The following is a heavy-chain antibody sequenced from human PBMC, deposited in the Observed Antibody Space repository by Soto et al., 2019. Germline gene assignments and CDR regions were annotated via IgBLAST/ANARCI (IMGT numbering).Heavy chain of an antibody. CDR1: GFTVSSYA. V-gene: IGHV3-23*01. D-gene: IGHD6-19*01. CDR2: ISGSGGST. J-gene: IGHJ4*02. Sequence: GGSLRLSCAASGFTVSSYAMSWVRQAPGKGLEWVSAISGSGGSTYYADSVKGRFTISRDNSKNTLYLQMNSLRAEDTAVYYCVKDSRGINADYFDYWGQGTLVTVSS. CDR3: VKDSRGINADYFDY.